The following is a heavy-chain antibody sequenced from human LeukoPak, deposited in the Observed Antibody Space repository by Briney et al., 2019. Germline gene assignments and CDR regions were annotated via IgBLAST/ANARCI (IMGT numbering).Heavy chain of an antibody. D-gene: IGHD1-14*01. CDR1: GYPFSTWE. CDR2: VHPDSGNT. CDR3: ARGPRNDP. Sequence: ASVKVSCKTSGYPFSTWEINWVRQAAGQGLEWLGWVHPDSGNTDYAQKFRGRVTMSRDTSTSTAYMELSGLRLDDTAVYFCARGPRNDPWGQGTLVT. J-gene: IGHJ5*02. V-gene: IGHV1-8*01.